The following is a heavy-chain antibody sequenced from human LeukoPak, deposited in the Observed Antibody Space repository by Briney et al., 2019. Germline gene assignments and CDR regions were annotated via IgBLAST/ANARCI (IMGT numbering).Heavy chain of an antibody. Sequence: GGSLRLSCAASGFTFSSYGMHWVRQAPGKGLEWVAVISYDGSNKYYADSVKGRFTISRDNSKDTLYLQMNSLRAKDTAVYYCAKNIVGATTNYNWFYPWGQGTLVTVSS. CDR2: ISYDGSNK. V-gene: IGHV3-30*18. J-gene: IGHJ5*02. CDR3: AKNIVGATTNYNWFYP. CDR1: GFTFSSYG. D-gene: IGHD1-26*01.